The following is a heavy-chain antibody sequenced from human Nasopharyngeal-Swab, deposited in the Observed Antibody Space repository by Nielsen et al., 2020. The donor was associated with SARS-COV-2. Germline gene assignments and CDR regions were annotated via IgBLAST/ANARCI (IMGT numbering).Heavy chain of an antibody. Sequence: GESLKISCEASGFSFDNFPMNWVRQAPGKGLEWVSYISKTGATTYYADSVRGRFTVSRDNARNSLSLQTNSLRAEDTAVYYCARDLSAVTWAIDQEDWGQGTRVTVSS. V-gene: IGHV3-48*01. CDR2: ISKTGATT. CDR3: ARDLSAVTWAIDQED. CDR1: GFSFDNFP. J-gene: IGHJ4*02. D-gene: IGHD1-26*01.